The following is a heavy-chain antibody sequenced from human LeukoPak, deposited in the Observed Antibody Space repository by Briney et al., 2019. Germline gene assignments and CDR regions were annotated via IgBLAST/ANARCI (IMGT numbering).Heavy chain of an antibody. Sequence: PGGSLRLSCAASGFTFSNYWMTWVRQAPGKGLEWVAHVKPDGSEKSYVDSVKGRFTISRDNAQNSLYLQVNSLRAEDTAVYYCAKDASPFGELWFFDYWGQGTLVTVSS. CDR3: AKDASPFGELWFFDY. V-gene: IGHV3-7*04. CDR2: VKPDGSEK. D-gene: IGHD3-10*01. CDR1: GFTFSNYW. J-gene: IGHJ4*02.